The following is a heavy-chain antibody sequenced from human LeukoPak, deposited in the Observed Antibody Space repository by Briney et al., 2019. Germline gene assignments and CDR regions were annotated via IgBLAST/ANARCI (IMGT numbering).Heavy chain of an antibody. Sequence: SETLSLTCTVSGGSISSYYWSWIRQPPGKGLEWIGYIYYSGSTNYNPSLKSRVTISVDTSKNQFSLKLSSVTAADTAVYYCARGPTPRAAPGIAAAGFDYWGQGTLVTVSS. D-gene: IGHD6-13*01. CDR3: ARGPTPRAAPGIAAAGFDY. CDR1: GGSISSYY. J-gene: IGHJ4*02. V-gene: IGHV4-59*12. CDR2: IYYSGST.